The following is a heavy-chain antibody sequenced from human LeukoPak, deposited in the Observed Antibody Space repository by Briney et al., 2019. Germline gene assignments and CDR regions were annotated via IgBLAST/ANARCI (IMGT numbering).Heavy chain of an antibody. Sequence: SETLSLTCTVSGGSISSYYWSWIRQPPGKGLEWIGYIYYSGSTNYNPSLKSRVTISVDTSKNQFSLKLSSVTAAGTAVYYCARDLDSALDYWGQGTLVTVSS. D-gene: IGHD1-26*01. J-gene: IGHJ4*02. CDR2: IYYSGST. CDR3: ARDLDSALDY. CDR1: GGSISSYY. V-gene: IGHV4-59*01.